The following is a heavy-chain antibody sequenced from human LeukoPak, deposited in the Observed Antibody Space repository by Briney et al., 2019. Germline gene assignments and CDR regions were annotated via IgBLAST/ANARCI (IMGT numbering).Heavy chain of an antibody. V-gene: IGHV1-8*01. CDR2: MNPNSGDT. J-gene: IGHJ4*02. Sequence: GASVKVSCKASGYTFTTYDITWVRQVTGQGLEWMGWMNPNSGDTAYAQKFQGRVAMTRDTSISTAYMELSSLRSEDTAVYYCARGLGDYYDTSDYYYAVPAHWGQGTLVTVSS. D-gene: IGHD3-22*01. CDR3: ARGLGDYYDTSDYYYAVPAH. CDR1: GYTFTTYD.